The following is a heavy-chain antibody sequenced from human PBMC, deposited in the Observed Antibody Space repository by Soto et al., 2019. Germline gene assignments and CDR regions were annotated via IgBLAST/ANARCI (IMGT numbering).Heavy chain of an antibody. Sequence: QVQLVQSGAEVKKPGSSVKVSCKASGGTFSRYSITWVRQAPGHGLEWIGRIIPIFGIASYAQKFQGRVTSTSDESTIPAYMARSTLSSDDTAVYYCAREDRDRETGLVPAAIDGMDVWGPGTTVTVSS. CDR2: IIPIFGIA. CDR3: AREDRDRETGLVPAAIDGMDV. J-gene: IGHJ6*02. CDR1: GGTFSRYS. V-gene: IGHV1-69*08. D-gene: IGHD2-2*01.